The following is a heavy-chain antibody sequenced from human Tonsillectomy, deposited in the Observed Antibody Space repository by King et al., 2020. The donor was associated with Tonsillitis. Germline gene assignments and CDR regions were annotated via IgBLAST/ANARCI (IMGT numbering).Heavy chain of an antibody. CDR2: IKEDGSEK. CDR3: ARDWTDY. CDR1: GFTFSRYW. J-gene: IGHJ4*02. D-gene: IGHD3/OR15-3a*01. V-gene: IGHV3-7*03. Sequence: VQLVESGGGLVQPGGSLRLSCAASGFTFSRYWMTWVRQAPGKGLEWVANIKEDGSEKNYVDSVKGRFTISRDNAKNSLYLQMNSLRAEDTAVYYCARDWTDYWGQGTLVTVSS.